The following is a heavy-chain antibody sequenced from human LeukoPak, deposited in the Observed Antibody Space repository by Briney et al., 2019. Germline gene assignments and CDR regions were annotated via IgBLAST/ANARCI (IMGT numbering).Heavy chain of an antibody. CDR3: AKDPQDFRLVRSS. Sequence: GGSLRLSCAASGFTFSDYYMSWIRQAPGKGLEWVSYISSSGSTIYYADSVKGRFTISRDNAKNSLYLQMNSLRAEDTAVYYCAKDPQDFRLVRSSWGQGTLVTVSS. CDR2: ISSSGSTI. CDR1: GFTFSDYY. V-gene: IGHV3-11*01. J-gene: IGHJ4*02. D-gene: IGHD2/OR15-2a*01.